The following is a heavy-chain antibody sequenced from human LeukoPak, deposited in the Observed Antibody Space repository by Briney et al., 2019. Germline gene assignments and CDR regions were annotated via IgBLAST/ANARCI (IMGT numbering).Heavy chain of an antibody. V-gene: IGHV4-59*01. D-gene: IGHD2-15*01. CDR2: IYYSGST. J-gene: IGHJ4*02. CDR1: GGSISSYY. Sequence: PSETLSLTCTVSGGSISSYYWSWIRQPPGKGLEWIGYIYYSGSTNYNPSLKSRVTISVDTSKNQFSLKLSSVTAADTAVYYCATDFCSGGSCYRGFDYWGQGTLVTVSS. CDR3: ATDFCSGGSCYRGFDY.